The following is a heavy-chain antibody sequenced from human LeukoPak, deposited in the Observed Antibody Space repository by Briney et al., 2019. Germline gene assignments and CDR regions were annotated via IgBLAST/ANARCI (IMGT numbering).Heavy chain of an antibody. Sequence: KAGGSLRLSCAASGFTFTDFYMTWMRQAPGKGLESVSYISPTSGTIYYADSVQGRFTISRDNARNSLFLHMNSLRAEDTAVYYCVRKRYYDILPDFWGQGTLVTVSS. CDR2: ISPTSGTI. V-gene: IGHV3-11*01. J-gene: IGHJ4*02. CDR1: GFTFTDFY. D-gene: IGHD3-9*01. CDR3: VRKRYYDILPDF.